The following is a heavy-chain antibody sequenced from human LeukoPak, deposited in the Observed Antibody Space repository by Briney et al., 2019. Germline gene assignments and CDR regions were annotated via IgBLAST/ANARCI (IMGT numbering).Heavy chain of an antibody. V-gene: IGHV1-69*04. Sequence: GASVKVSCKASGGTFSSYAISWVRQAPGQGLEWMGRIIPILGIANYAQKFQGRVTITADKSTSTAYMELSSLRSEDTAVYYCARDMVRYGFDYWGQGTLVTVSS. CDR3: ARDMVRYGFDY. J-gene: IGHJ4*02. CDR2: IIPILGIA. D-gene: IGHD5-18*01. CDR1: GGTFSSYA.